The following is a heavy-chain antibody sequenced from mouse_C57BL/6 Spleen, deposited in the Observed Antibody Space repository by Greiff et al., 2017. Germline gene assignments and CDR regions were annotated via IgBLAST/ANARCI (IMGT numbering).Heavy chain of an antibody. CDR2: ISDGGSYT. Sequence: EVKVVESGGGLVKPGGSLKLSCAASGFTFSSYAMSWVRQTPEKRLEWVATISDGGSYTYYPDNVKGRFTISRDNAKNNLYLQMSHLKSEDTAMXYCARGYYGREYFDYWGQGTTLTVSS. D-gene: IGHD1-1*01. CDR1: GFTFSSYA. J-gene: IGHJ2*01. CDR3: ARGYYGREYFDY. V-gene: IGHV5-4*03.